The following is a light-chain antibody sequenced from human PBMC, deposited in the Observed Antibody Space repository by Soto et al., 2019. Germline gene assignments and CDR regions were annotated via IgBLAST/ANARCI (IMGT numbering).Light chain of an antibody. V-gene: IGLV2-14*01. CDR1: SSDVGGYNY. Sequence: QSALTQPASVSGSPGQSITISCTGTSSDVGGYNYVSWYQQHPGKAPKLMIYEVTNRPSGVSNRFSGSKSSNTASLTISGLQAEDEADYYCSSYTISSTLVVFGGGTKLTVL. CDR2: EVT. J-gene: IGLJ2*01. CDR3: SSYTISSTLVV.